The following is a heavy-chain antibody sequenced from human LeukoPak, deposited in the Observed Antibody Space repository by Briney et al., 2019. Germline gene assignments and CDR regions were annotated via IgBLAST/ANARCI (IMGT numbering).Heavy chain of an antibody. V-gene: IGHV3-48*03. CDR2: ISTSGSII. CDR3: ARVVPYYYGSGSYEPYYFDY. J-gene: IGHJ4*02. Sequence: GGSLRLSCAASGFIFSDYEMNWVRQAPGKGLEWLLHISTSGSIIHYGDSVKGRFTISRDNSKNTLYLQMNSLRAEDTAVYYCARVVPYYYGSGSYEPYYFDYWGQGTLVTVSS. CDR1: GFIFSDYE. D-gene: IGHD3-10*01.